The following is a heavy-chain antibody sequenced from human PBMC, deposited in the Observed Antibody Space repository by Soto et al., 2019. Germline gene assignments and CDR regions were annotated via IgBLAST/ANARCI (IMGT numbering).Heavy chain of an antibody. CDR3: ARKVSGSTGRPDLWYFDL. J-gene: IGHJ2*01. CDR1: GFTFSGYA. V-gene: IGHV3-23*01. Sequence: EVQLLDSGGGLVQPGGSLRLSCAASGFTFSGYALTWVRQAPGKGLEWVSAISGGGDATFYADSVKGRFTISRDNSKNTLNLPRNSLRAEDPAVYYCARKVSGSTGRPDLWYFDLWGRGTLVTVSS. CDR2: ISGGGDAT. D-gene: IGHD3-10*01.